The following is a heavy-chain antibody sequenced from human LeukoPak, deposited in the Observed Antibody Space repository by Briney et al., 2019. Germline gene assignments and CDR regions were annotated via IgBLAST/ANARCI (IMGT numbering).Heavy chain of an antibody. CDR2: INWNGGST. CDR3: ARVRRKLGYYYMDV. CDR1: GFTFDDYG. Sequence: GVSLRLSCAASGFTFDDYGMSWVRQAPGKGLEWVSGINWNGGSTGYADSVKGRFTISRDNAKNSLYLQMNSLRAEDTALYYCARVRRKLGYYYMDVWGKGTTVTVSS. D-gene: IGHD6-6*01. V-gene: IGHV3-20*04. J-gene: IGHJ6*03.